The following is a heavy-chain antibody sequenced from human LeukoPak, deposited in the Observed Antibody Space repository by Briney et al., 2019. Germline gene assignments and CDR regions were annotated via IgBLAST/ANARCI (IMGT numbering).Heavy chain of an antibody. Sequence: PGGSLRLSCAASGFTFSSYWMSWVCQAPGKGLEWVANIKQDGSEKYYVDSVKGRFTISRDNSKNTLYLQMNSLRAEDTAVYYCAKDVSHYYDSSGYFSWIDYWGQGTLVTVSS. CDR1: GFTFSSYW. CDR2: IKQDGSEK. CDR3: AKDVSHYYDSSGYFSWIDY. J-gene: IGHJ4*02. D-gene: IGHD3-22*01. V-gene: IGHV3-7*03.